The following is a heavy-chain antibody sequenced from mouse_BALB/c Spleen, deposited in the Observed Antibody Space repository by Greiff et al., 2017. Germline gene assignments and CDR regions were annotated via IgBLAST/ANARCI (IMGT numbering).Heavy chain of an antibody. J-gene: IGHJ2*01. CDR1: GFNIKDYY. CDR3: ARGSFITRDFDY. D-gene: IGHD1-1*01. Sequence: EVQLQQSGAELVRPGALVKLSCKASGFNIKDYYMHWVKQRPEQGLEWIGWIDPENGNTIYDPKFQGKASITADTSSNTAYLQLSSLTSEDTAVYYCARGSFITRDFDYWGQGTTLTVSS. CDR2: IDPENGNT. V-gene: IGHV14-1*02.